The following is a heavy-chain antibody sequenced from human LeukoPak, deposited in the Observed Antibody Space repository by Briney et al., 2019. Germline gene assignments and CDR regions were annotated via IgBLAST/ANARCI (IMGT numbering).Heavy chain of an antibody. J-gene: IGHJ3*02. CDR2: ISSSSSYI. D-gene: IGHD3-3*01. CDR3: ARDDRGDDFWSGYYNAFDI. CDR1: GFTFSSYG. V-gene: IGHV3-21*01. Sequence: PGRSLRLSCAASGFTFSSYGMHWVRQAPGKGLEWVSSISSSSSYIYYADSMKGRFTISRDNAKNSLYLQMNSLRAEDTAVYYCARDDRGDDFWSGYYNAFDIWGQGTMVTVSS.